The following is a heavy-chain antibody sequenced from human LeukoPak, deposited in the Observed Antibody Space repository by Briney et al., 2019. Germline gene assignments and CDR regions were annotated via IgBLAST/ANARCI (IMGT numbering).Heavy chain of an antibody. V-gene: IGHV1-2*02. CDR1: GYTFTDYY. CDR3: ARPRTTVLTPLNY. Sequence: GASVTVSFTASGYTFTDYYMHWVRQRPGQGLELMGWINPNSGGTNYAQKVQGRVTMTRDTSITTAYMYLSSLRSDDTAVYYCARPRTTVLTPLNYWGQGALVTVSS. D-gene: IGHD4-23*01. J-gene: IGHJ4*02. CDR2: INPNSGGT.